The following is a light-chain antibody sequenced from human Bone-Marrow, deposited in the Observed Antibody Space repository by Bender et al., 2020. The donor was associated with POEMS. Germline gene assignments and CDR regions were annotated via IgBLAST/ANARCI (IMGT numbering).Light chain of an antibody. V-gene: IGLV2-11*01. CDR3: CSYAGSYTWV. Sequence: QSALTQPRSVSGSPGQSITISCTGIRSDVSFYNYVSWYQQHPGKAPKLMISDVSKRPSGVPDRFSGSKSGNTAFLTISGLQAEDEADYYCCSYAGSYTWVFGGGTKVTVL. J-gene: IGLJ3*02. CDR1: RSDVSFYNY. CDR2: DVS.